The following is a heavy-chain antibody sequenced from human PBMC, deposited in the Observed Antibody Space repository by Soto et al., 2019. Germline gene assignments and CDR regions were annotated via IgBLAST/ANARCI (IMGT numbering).Heavy chain of an antibody. J-gene: IGHJ6*02. V-gene: IGHV2-70*01. Sequence: SGPTLVNPTQTLTLTCTFSGFSLSTSGMCVSWIRQPPGKALEWLALIDWDEDKYYSTSLKTRLTISKDTSKNQVVLTMTKMDPGETAKDYCARILGQPPYGMEGWGQGTTVPVSS. CDR2: IDWDEDK. CDR3: ARILGQPPYGMEG. CDR1: GFSLSTSGMC.